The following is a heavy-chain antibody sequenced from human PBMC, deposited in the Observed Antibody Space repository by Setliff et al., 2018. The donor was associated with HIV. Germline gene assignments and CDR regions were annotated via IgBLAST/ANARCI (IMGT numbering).Heavy chain of an antibody. CDR2: SNHSGDT. J-gene: IGHJ3*02. D-gene: IGHD3-22*01. V-gene: IGHV4-34*01. CDR1: GGSFSGYF. CDR3: ARVCEFYDTSGYYSVPDAFDI. Sequence: KPSETLSLTCAVYGGSFSGYFWTWIRQPPQKRLEWNGESNHSGDTNYNPSLKSRVTISADTSKNQFSLKLSSVTAADTAVYYCARVCEFYDTSGYYSVPDAFDIWGQRMLVTVSS.